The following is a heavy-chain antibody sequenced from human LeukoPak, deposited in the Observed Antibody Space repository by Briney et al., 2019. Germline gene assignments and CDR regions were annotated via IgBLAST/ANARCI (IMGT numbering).Heavy chain of an antibody. Sequence: PGGSLRLSCAASGFTFSTYAMSWVRQAPGKGLEWVSGISGSGGSTYYPDSVKGRLTISRDNSKNTLYLQINSLQAEDTALYYWAKGHNNVIRGVTFDYWGQGTLVTVSS. J-gene: IGHJ4*02. D-gene: IGHD3-10*01. V-gene: IGHV3-23*01. CDR3: AKGHNNVIRGVTFDY. CDR2: ISGSGGST. CDR1: GFTFSTYA.